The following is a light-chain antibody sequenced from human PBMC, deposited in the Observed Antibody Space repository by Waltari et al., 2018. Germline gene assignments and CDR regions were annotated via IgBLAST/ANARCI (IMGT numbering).Light chain of an antibody. CDR1: QSVGKY. CDR2: HTS. CDR3: QHYVRLPAT. V-gene: IGKV3-20*01. Sequence: EIVLTQSPGTLSLSPGERATLSCWASQSVGKYLAWYQQKPGQAPRLLIYHTSNRATGIPDRFSGSGSGTDFSLTISRLEPGDFAVYYCQHYVRLPATFGQGTKVEIK. J-gene: IGKJ1*01.